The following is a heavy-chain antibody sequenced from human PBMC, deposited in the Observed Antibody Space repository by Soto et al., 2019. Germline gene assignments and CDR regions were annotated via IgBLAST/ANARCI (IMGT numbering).Heavy chain of an antibody. J-gene: IGHJ4*02. D-gene: IGHD2-15*01. CDR1: GFTFSSYA. Sequence: EVQLLESGGGLVQPGGSLRLSCAASGFTFSSYAMDWVRQAPGKGLEWVSAIGGTSAGTYYADSVKGRFTISRDNSKNTVYLQRNSLRAEDTAVYYCAKEGARLGYCSGGGSSLDYWGQGTLVTVSS. CDR2: IGGTSAGT. V-gene: IGHV3-23*01. CDR3: AKEGARLGYCSGGGSSLDY.